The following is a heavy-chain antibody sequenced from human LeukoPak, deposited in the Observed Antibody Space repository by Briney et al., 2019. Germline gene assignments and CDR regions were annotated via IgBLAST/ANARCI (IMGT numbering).Heavy chain of an antibody. CDR2: IYSGGST. Sequence: GGSLRLSCAASGFTVSSNYTSWVRQAPGKGLEWVSVIYSGGSTYYADSVKGRFTISRDNSKNTLYLQMNSLRAEDTALYYCAKDSQAAARPPWFDPWGQGTLVTVSS. J-gene: IGHJ5*02. CDR3: AKDSQAAARPPWFDP. CDR1: GFTVSSNY. D-gene: IGHD6-13*01. V-gene: IGHV3-53*05.